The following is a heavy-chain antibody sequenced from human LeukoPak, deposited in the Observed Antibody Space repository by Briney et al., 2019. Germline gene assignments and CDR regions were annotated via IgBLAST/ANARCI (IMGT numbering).Heavy chain of an antibody. V-gene: IGHV4-31*03. CDR1: GGSISSGGYY. CDR3: ARDSSGYSSLDY. D-gene: IGHD3-22*01. CDR2: IYYSGST. J-gene: IGHJ4*02. Sequence: SQTLSLNCTVSGGSISSGGYYWSWIRQHPGKGLEWIGYIYYSGSTYYNPSLKSRVTISVDTSKNQFSLKLSSVTAADTAVYYCARDSSGYSSLDYWGQGTLVTVSS.